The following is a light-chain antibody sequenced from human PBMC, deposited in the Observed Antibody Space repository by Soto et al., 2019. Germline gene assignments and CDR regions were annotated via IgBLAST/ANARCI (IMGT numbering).Light chain of an antibody. CDR2: SNN. Sequence: QSVLTQPPSASGTPGQRVTTSCSGSSSNIGSNTVNWYQQLPGTAPKLLIYSNNQRPSGVPDRFSGSKSGTSASLAISGLQSEDEADYYCAAWDDSLNGRVFGGGTKVTV. CDR1: SSNIGSNT. CDR3: AAWDDSLNGRV. J-gene: IGLJ3*02. V-gene: IGLV1-44*01.